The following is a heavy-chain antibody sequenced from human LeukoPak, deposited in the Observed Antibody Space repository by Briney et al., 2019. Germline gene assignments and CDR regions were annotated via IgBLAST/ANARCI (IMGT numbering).Heavy chain of an antibody. CDR3: ASPVEGDIVVVPAASGAFDI. Sequence: SVKVSCKASGGTFSSYAISWVRQAPGRGLEWMGGIIPIFGTANYAQKFQGRVTITADESTSTAYMELSSLRSEDTAVYYCASPVEGDIVVVPAASGAFDIWGQGTMVTVSS. CDR1: GGTFSSYA. V-gene: IGHV1-69*13. D-gene: IGHD2-2*01. J-gene: IGHJ3*02. CDR2: IIPIFGTA.